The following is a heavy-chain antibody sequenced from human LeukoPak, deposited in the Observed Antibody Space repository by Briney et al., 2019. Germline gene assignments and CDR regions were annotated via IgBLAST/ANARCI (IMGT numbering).Heavy chain of an antibody. J-gene: IGHJ5*02. CDR2: INNYTGNP. Sequence: ASVTVSFKASGYTFTTYAMNWVRQAPGQGGEWMGWINNYTGNPTNAQDFTGGFVFSLDTSVSTAYLQIYSLKAEDTAVYYFARLVAAGGSGSFDPWGQGTLVTVSS. V-gene: IGHV7-4-1*01. CDR3: ARLVAAGGSGSFDP. CDR1: GYTFTTYA. D-gene: IGHD6-13*01.